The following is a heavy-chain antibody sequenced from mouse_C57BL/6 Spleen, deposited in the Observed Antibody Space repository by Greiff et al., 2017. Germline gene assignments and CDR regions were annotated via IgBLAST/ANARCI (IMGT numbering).Heavy chain of an antibody. CDR1: GYAFTNYL. J-gene: IGHJ2*01. D-gene: IGHD1-1*01. CDR3: ARYGCNYFDY. Sequence: VQLQQSGAELVRPGTSVKVSCKASGYAFTNYLIEWVKQRPGQGLEWIGVINPGSGGTNYNEKFKGKATLTADKSSSTAYMQLSSLTSEDSAVYFCARYGCNYFDYWGQGTTLTVSS. CDR2: INPGSGGT. V-gene: IGHV1-54*01.